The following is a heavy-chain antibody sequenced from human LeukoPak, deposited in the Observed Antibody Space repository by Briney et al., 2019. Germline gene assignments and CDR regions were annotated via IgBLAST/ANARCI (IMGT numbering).Heavy chain of an antibody. D-gene: IGHD2-15*01. CDR2: IYYSGST. CDR1: GGSISSYY. Sequence: SETLSLTCTVSGGSISSYYWSWIRQPPGKGLEWIGYIYYSGSTNYNPSLKSRVTISVDTSKNQFSLKLSSVTAADTAVYYCASAPPYCSGGSCYLYWGQGTLVTVSS. CDR3: ASAPPYCSGGSCYLY. J-gene: IGHJ4*02. V-gene: IGHV4-59*12.